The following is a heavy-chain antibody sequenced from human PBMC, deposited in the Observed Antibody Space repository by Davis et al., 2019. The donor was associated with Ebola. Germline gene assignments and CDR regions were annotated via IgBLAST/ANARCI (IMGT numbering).Heavy chain of an antibody. D-gene: IGHD3-10*01. Sequence: SVKVSCKTSGDTFRRHGISWVRQAPGQGLEWLGGVIPILGITNRSQKFRGRLTITADESTTTVYMELNSLRSEDTAVYYCARGGTDYSGSGIDYNSIDYFEYWGQGTLVTASS. CDR2: VIPILGIT. V-gene: IGHV1-69*10. J-gene: IGHJ4*02. CDR3: ARGGTDYSGSGIDYNSIDYFEY. CDR1: GDTFRRHG.